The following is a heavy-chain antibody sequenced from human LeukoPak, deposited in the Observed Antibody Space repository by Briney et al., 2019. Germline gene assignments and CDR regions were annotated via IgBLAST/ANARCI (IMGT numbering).Heavy chain of an antibody. V-gene: IGHV3-30*02. D-gene: IGHD3-22*01. CDR1: GFTFSSYG. CDR2: IRYDGSNK. Sequence: PGGSLRLSCAASGFTFSSYGMHWVRQAPGKGLEWVAFIRYDGSNKYYADSVKGRFTISRDNAKNSLYLQMNSLRAEDTAVYYCAREVTMIVVVITANWFDPWGQGTLVTVSS. CDR3: AREVTMIVVVITANWFDP. J-gene: IGHJ5*02.